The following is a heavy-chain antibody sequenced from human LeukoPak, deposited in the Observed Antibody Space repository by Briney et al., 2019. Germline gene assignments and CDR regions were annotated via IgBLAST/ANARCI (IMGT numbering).Heavy chain of an antibody. CDR3: ARDLLEVSPPA. CDR2: INPSGGST. J-gene: IGHJ4*02. D-gene: IGHD2-2*01. Sequence: ASVNVSFTASGYTFTSYYMHWVRQAPGQGLEWMGIINPSGGSTSYAQKFQGRVTMTRDTSTSTVYMELSSLRSEDTAVYYCARDLLEVSPPAWGQGTLVTVSS. CDR1: GYTFTSYY. V-gene: IGHV1-46*01.